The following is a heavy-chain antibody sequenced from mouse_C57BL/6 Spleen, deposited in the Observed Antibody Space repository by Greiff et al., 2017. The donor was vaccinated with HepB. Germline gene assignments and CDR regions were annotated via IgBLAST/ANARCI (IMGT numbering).Heavy chain of an antibody. J-gene: IGHJ1*03. D-gene: IGHD1-1*01. Sequence: VQLQQSVAELVRPGASVKLSCTASGFNIKNTYMHWVKQRPEQGLEWIGRIDPANGNTKYAPKFQGKATITADTSSNTAYLQLSSLTSEDTAIYYCASPLITTVVATRYFDVWGTGTTVTVSS. CDR1: GFNIKNTY. CDR2: IDPANGNT. V-gene: IGHV14-3*01. CDR3: ASPLITTVVATRYFDV.